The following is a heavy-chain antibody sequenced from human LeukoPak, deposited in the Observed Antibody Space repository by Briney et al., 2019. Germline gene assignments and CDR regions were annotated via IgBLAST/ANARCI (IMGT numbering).Heavy chain of an antibody. D-gene: IGHD6-19*01. J-gene: IGHJ3*02. Sequence: PGGSLRLSCAASGFIFSNYWMSWVRQAPGKGLEWVANIKQDGSDKYYVDSVKGRFTISRDNAKNSLYLQMNSLRAEDTAVYYCARGSKYSNGWYDAFDIWGQGTMVTVSS. V-gene: IGHV3-7*01. CDR1: GFIFSNYW. CDR3: ARGSKYSNGWYDAFDI. CDR2: IKQDGSDK.